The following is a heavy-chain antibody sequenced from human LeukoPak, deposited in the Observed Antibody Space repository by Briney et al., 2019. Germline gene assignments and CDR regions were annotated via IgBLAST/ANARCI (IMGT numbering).Heavy chain of an antibody. CDR3: AKDPRVGGLDAFDI. D-gene: IGHD4-23*01. J-gene: IGHJ3*02. V-gene: IGHV3-66*01. Sequence: PGGSLRLSCAASGFTFSSYGMRWVRQAPGKGLEWVSVIYSGAGTYYADSVKGRFTISRDNSKNTVYLQMNSLRAEDTAVYYCAKDPRVGGLDAFDIWGQGTMVTVSS. CDR2: IYSGAGT. CDR1: GFTFSSYG.